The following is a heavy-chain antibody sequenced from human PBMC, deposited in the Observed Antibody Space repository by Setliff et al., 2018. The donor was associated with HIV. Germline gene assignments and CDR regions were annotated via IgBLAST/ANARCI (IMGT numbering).Heavy chain of an antibody. Sequence: PSVKVSCKASGYTFTTYAISWVRQAPGQGLEWMGWISTHNDDTDYAQKFQGRVTMTRDTSTSTVYMELRSLRSDDTAVYFCARLGSGWSDSYYYAMDVWGQGTTVTVSS. CDR2: ISTHNDDT. CDR3: ARLGSGWSDSYYYAMDV. V-gene: IGHV1-18*01. CDR1: GYTFTTYA. J-gene: IGHJ6*02. D-gene: IGHD6-19*01.